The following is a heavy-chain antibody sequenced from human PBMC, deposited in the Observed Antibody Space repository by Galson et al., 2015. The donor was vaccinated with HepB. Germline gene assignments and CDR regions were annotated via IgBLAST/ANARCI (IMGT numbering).Heavy chain of an antibody. J-gene: IGHJ6*02. CDR2: IYPADSDT. CDR3: TKSLFDGYNGYYYGMDV. Sequence: QSGAEVKKPGESLKISCKGLGYSFTNYWIGWVRQMPGKGLEWMGIIYPADSDTRYSPSFQGQVTISADKSIRTAYLQWTSLKASDTAMYYCTKSLFDGYNGYYYGMDVWGQGTTVTVSS. D-gene: IGHD5-24*01. V-gene: IGHV5-51*01. CDR1: GYSFTNYW.